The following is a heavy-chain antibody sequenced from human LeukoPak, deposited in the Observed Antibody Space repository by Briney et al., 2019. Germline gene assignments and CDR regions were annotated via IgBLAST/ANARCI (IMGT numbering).Heavy chain of an antibody. Sequence: SETLSITCTVSGGSIIGSYWTWIRQSPGEGLGWIGYIYNTVDVKYNPSLKSRVTISIDMSRNQFSLRLNSVTAADTAVYYCARSRYYDSSGYNPTYYFDFWGQGALVTVSS. J-gene: IGHJ4*02. CDR3: ARSRYYDSSGYNPTYYFDF. V-gene: IGHV4-59*01. CDR1: GGSIIGSY. D-gene: IGHD3-22*01. CDR2: IYNTVDV.